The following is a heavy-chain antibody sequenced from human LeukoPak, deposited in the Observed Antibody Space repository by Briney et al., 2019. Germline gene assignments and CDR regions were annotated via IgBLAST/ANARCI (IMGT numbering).Heavy chain of an antibody. CDR2: IYYSGST. CDR1: GGSISSYY. V-gene: IGHV4-59*08. Sequence: KTSETLSLTCTVSGGSISSYYWSWIRQPPGKGLEWIGYIYYSGSTNYNPSLKSRVTISVDTSKNQFSLKLSSVTAADTAVYYCARQSYDYGSGSHLDYWGQGTLVTVSS. J-gene: IGHJ4*02. CDR3: ARQSYDYGSGSHLDY. D-gene: IGHD3-10*01.